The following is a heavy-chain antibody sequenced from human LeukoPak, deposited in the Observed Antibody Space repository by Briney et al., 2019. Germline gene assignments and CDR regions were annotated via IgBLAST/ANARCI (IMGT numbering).Heavy chain of an antibody. CDR2: IIPIFGTA. CDR1: GGTFSSYA. D-gene: IGHD3-22*01. Sequence: ASVKVSXKASGGTFSSYAISWVRQAPGQGLEWMGRIIPIFGTANYAQKFQGRVTITTDESTSTAYMELSSLRSEDTAVYYCARDQFYDSSGYPFDLWGQGTLVTVSS. CDR3: ARDQFYDSSGYPFDL. J-gene: IGHJ5*02. V-gene: IGHV1-69*05.